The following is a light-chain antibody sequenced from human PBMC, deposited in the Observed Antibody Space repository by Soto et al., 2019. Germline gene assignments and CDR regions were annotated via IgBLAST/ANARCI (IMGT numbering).Light chain of an antibody. CDR2: EVT. CDR1: SSDVGGYNY. J-gene: IGLJ1*01. Sequence: QSVLAQPPSASGSPGQSVTISCTGTSSDVGGYNYVSWYQQHPGKAPKLMIYEVTKRPSGVPDRFSGSKSGNTASLTVSGLQAEDEADYYCISYADTADVFGTGTKVTVL. V-gene: IGLV2-8*01. CDR3: ISYADTADV.